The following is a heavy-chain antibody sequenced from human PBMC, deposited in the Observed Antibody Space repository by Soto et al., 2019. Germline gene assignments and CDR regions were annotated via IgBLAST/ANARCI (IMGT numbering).Heavy chain of an antibody. CDR2: ISGSGGST. D-gene: IGHD2-2*01. Sequence: PGGSLRLSCAASGFTFSSDAMSWVRQAPGKGLEWVSAISGSGGSTYYADSGKGRFTISRDNPKNTLYLQMNSLRAEDTAVYYCAKVVPAAKFGGWFDPWGQGTLVTVSS. CDR3: AKVVPAAKFGGWFDP. V-gene: IGHV3-23*01. J-gene: IGHJ5*02. CDR1: GFTFSSDA.